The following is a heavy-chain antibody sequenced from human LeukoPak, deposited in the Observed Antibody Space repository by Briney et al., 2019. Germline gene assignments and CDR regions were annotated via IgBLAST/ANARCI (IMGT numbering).Heavy chain of an antibody. D-gene: IGHD3-10*01. V-gene: IGHV3-11*01. J-gene: IGHJ5*02. CDR1: GFTFSDYY. CDR3: ARDISIYYGSGSYSGDSWFDP. Sequence: GGSLRLSCAASGFTFSDYYMSWIRQTPGKGLEWISDIGRRGNTAHYADSVKGRFTISRDNAKNSLYLQMNSLRAEDTALYYCARDISIYYGSGSYSGDSWFDPWGQGTLVTVSS. CDR2: IGRRGNTA.